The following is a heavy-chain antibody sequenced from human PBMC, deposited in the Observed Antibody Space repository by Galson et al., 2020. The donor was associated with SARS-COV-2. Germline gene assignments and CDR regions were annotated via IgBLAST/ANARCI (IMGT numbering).Heavy chain of an antibody. V-gene: IGHV2-70*04. CDR2: IDWDDDK. CDR1: GFSLSTIAMR. Sequence: SGPTLVKPTQTLTLTCTFSGFSLSTIAMRVSWIRQPPGKALEWLARIDWDDDKFYSTSLKTRLTISKDTSKNQVVLTMTNMDPVDTAMYYGARESGSCSQGQCDPWGQGTLVTVAA. CDR3: ARESGSCSQGQCDP. D-gene: IGHD1-26*01. J-gene: IGHJ5*02.